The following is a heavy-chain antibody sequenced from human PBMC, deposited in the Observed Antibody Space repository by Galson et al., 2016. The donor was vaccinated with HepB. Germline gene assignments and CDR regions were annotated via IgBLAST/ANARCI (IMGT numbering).Heavy chain of an antibody. V-gene: IGHV3-7*01. D-gene: IGHD3-16*02. J-gene: IGHJ4*02. CDR1: GFAFSSYW. CDR3: RPDYIWGSYRGTDY. Sequence: SLRLSCAATGFAFSSYWISWVRQTPGKRLEWVANLDEDGSDRYYADAVRGRFTISRDNAKNSAYLQMTRLRVEDTAVYYCRPDYIWGSYRGTDYWGQGTLVTVPS. CDR2: LDEDGSDR.